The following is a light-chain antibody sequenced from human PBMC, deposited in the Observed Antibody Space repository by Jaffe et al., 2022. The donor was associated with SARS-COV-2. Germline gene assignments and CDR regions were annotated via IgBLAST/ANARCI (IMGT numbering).Light chain of an antibody. V-gene: IGKV4-1*01. CDR2: WAF. CDR3: QEYYTTRLT. CDR1: QSVLYSSNNKNY. J-gene: IGKJ3*01. Sequence: DIVMTQSPDSLAVSLGERATINCKSSQSVLYSSNNKNYLAWYQQKPGQPPKLLISWAFTRESGVPDRFSGGGSGTDFTLTISSLQAEDVAVYYCQEYYTTRLTFGPGTKVDIK.